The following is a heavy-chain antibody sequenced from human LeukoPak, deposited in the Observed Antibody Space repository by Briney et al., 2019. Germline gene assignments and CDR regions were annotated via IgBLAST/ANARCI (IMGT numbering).Heavy chain of an antibody. J-gene: IGHJ4*02. CDR3: ARPGQLGEYTPYYFDF. CDR1: GFSFTSYW. V-gene: IGHV5-51*01. CDR2: IYPADSDT. Sequence: GESLKISCKGSGFSFTSYWIGWVRQMPGKGLEYMGIIYPADSDTRYSPSFQGQVTISADKSISTAYLQWSSPKASDTAMYYCARPGQLGEYTPYYFDFWGQGTLVTVSS. D-gene: IGHD3-16*01.